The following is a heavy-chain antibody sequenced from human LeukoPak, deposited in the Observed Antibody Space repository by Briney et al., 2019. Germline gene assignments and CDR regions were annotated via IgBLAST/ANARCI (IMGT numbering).Heavy chain of an antibody. V-gene: IGHV4-59*01. CDR2: IYYSGST. J-gene: IGHJ5*02. Sequence: PSETLSLTCTVSGGSISSYYWSWIRQPPGKGLEWIGYIYYSGSTNHNPSLKSRVTISVDTSKNQFSLKLSPVTAADTAVYYCARGPDYSNLTGGFDPWGQGTLVTVSS. D-gene: IGHD4-11*01. CDR3: ARGPDYSNLTGGFDP. CDR1: GGSISSYY.